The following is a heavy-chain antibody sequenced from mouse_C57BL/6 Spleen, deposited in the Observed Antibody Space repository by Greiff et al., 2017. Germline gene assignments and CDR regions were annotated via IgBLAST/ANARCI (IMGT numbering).Heavy chain of an antibody. J-gene: IGHJ4*01. V-gene: IGHV1-15*01. Sequence: VHLVESGAELVRPGASVTLSCKASGYTFTDYEMHWVKQTPVHGLEWIGAIDPETGGTAYNQKFKGKAILTADKSSSTAYMELRSLTSEDSAVYYCTSYYGTAMDYWGQGTSVTVSS. CDR1: GYTFTDYE. D-gene: IGHD1-1*01. CDR2: IDPETGGT. CDR3: TSYYGTAMDY.